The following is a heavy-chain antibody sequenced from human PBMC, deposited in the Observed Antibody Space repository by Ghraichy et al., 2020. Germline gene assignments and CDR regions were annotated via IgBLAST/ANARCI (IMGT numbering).Heavy chain of an antibody. V-gene: IGHV3-23*01. CDR1: GFTFSSYA. J-gene: IGHJ2*01. D-gene: IGHD6-19*01. Sequence: GGSLRLSCAASGFTFSSYAMSWVRQAPGKGLEWVSAISGSGGSTYYADSVKGRFTISRDNSKNTLYLQMNSLRAEDTAVYYCAKARSVVAGMGLYWYFDLWGRGTLVTVSS. CDR2: ISGSGGST. CDR3: AKARSVVAGMGLYWYFDL.